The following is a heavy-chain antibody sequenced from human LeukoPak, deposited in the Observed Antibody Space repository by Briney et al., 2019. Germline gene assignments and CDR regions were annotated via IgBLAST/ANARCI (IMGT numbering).Heavy chain of an antibody. D-gene: IGHD3-22*01. Sequence: SGSLRLSCAVSGFTFSIYAMNWVRQAPGKGLEWVSTYSGSGSSTYYADSAKGRFTISRDNSKNTLYLQMNSLRAEDTAVYYCAKNSADYYDSSDYHWTLRFDYWGQGSLVTVSS. CDR1: GFTFSIYA. J-gene: IGHJ4*02. V-gene: IGHV3-23*01. CDR2: YSGSGSST. CDR3: AKNSADYYDSSDYHWTLRFDY.